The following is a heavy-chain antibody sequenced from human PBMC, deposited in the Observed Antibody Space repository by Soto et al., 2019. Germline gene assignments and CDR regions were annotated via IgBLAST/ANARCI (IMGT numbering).Heavy chain of an antibody. CDR3: AKFKARPGLGDYYYYGMDV. V-gene: IGHV3-23*01. CDR2: ISGSGGST. CDR1: GFTFSSYA. Sequence: GGSLRLSCAASGFTFSSYAMSWVRQAPGKGLEWVSAISGSGGSTYYADSVKGRFTISRDNSKNTLYLQMNSLRAEDTAVYYCAKFKARPGLGDYYYYGMDVWGQGTTVTVSS. J-gene: IGHJ6*02. D-gene: IGHD3-16*01.